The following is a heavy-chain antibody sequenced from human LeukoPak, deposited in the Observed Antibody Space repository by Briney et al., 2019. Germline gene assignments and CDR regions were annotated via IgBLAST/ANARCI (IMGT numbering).Heavy chain of an antibody. CDR3: ARVTSGGTGGAFDI. Sequence: GGSLRLSCAASGFTFSSYSMNWVRQAPGKGLEWVSSISSSSSYIYYADSVKGRFTISRDNAKNSLYLQMNSLRAEDTAVYYCARVTSGGTGGAFDIWGQGTMVTVSS. V-gene: IGHV3-21*01. CDR2: ISSSSSYI. D-gene: IGHD2-15*01. CDR1: GFTFSSYS. J-gene: IGHJ3*02.